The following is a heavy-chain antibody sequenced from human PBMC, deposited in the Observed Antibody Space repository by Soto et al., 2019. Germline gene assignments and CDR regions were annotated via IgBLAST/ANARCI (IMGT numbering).Heavy chain of an antibody. J-gene: IGHJ4*02. V-gene: IGHV3-33*01. CDR1: GFTFSSYG. CDR3: ARAYCSSTSCPRNYFDY. CDR2: IWYDGSNK. Sequence: PGGSLRLSCAASGFTFSSYGMHWVRQAPGKGLEWVAVIWYDGSNKYYADSVKGRFTISRDNSKNTLYLQMNSLRAEDTAVYYCARAYCSSTSCPRNYFDYWGQGTLGTV. D-gene: IGHD2-2*01.